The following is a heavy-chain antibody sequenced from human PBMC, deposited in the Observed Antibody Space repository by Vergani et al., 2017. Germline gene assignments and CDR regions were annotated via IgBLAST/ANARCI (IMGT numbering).Heavy chain of an antibody. J-gene: IGHJ4*02. CDR1: GGTFSSYA. V-gene: IGHV1-69*01. CDR3: ARDPDYYDSRSKYAC. CDR2: IIPIFGTA. D-gene: IGHD3-10*01. Sequence: QVQLVQSGAEVKKPGSSVKVSCKASGGTFSSYAISWVRQAPGQGLEWMGGIIPIFGTANYAQKFQGRVTITADESTSTAYMGLSSLRSEETAVYYCARDPDYYDSRSKYACWGEGTLVTVSS.